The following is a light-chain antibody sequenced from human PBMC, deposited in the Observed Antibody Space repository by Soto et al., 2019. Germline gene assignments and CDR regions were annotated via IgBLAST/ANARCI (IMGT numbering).Light chain of an antibody. CDR3: QLTNSFPIT. J-gene: IGKJ4*01. V-gene: IGKV1-5*03. CDR2: KAS. Sequence: VDIVTITCPASQTISSWLAWYQQKPGNAPKVMIYKASTLQTGVPSRFSGSGSVTEFTLTISSLQTEDFETYYCQLTNSFPITVGGGTKVEIK. CDR1: QTISSW.